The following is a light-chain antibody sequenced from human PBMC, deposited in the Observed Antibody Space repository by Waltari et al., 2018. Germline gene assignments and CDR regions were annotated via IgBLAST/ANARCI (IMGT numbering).Light chain of an antibody. CDR1: QSISRY. CDR2: AAS. CDR3: QQSSTTPPT. Sequence: DIQMTQSPSSLSASVGDRVTITCRASQSISRYLNWYRQKPGKSPKLLIYAASSLQSGVPSRLSGSGSATDFTLTISSLQPEDFATYYCQQSSTTPPTFGQGTKLEIK. J-gene: IGKJ2*01. V-gene: IGKV1-39*01.